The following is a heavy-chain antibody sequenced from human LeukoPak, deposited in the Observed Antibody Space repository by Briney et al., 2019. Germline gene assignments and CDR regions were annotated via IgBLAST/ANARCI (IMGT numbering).Heavy chain of an antibody. Sequence: ASVKVSCKASGYTFTSYYMHWVRQAPGQGLEWMGIINPSGGSTSYAQKFQGRVTMTRDTSTSTVYMELSSLRSEDTAVYYCARDRGVDTAHWYFDLWGRGTLVTASS. CDR2: INPSGGST. CDR1: GYTFTSYY. CDR3: ARDRGVDTAHWYFDL. D-gene: IGHD5-18*01. V-gene: IGHV1-46*01. J-gene: IGHJ2*01.